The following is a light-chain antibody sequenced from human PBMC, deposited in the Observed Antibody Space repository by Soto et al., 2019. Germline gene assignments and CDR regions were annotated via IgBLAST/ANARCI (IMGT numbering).Light chain of an antibody. J-gene: IGLJ1*01. V-gene: IGLV1-44*01. CDR2: GNH. Sequence: QSVLTQPPSASGTPGQRVTISCSGSSSNIGSNTVNWYQQLPGAAPKLLIYGNHQRPSGVPDRFSGSKSGTSASLAIGGLQSEYEADYYCAAWDDSLAGFVFGTGTKLTVL. CDR3: AAWDDSLAGFV. CDR1: SSNIGSNT.